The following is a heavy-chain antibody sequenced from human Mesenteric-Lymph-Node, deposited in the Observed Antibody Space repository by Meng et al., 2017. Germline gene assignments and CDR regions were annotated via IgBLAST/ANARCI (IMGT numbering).Heavy chain of an antibody. CDR1: GYTFTSYA. J-gene: IGHJ5*02. CDR2: ISAYNGNA. D-gene: IGHD2-2*01. Sequence: QVQLVQSGAEVKKPGASVKISCQASGYTFTSYAVTGVRQAPGQGLEWMGWISAYNGNANYAQNLQGRVTMTTDTSSSTAYMDLRNLRSDDTAVYYCARVGYCSGTSCYALANWFDPWGQGTLVTVSS. V-gene: IGHV1-18*01. CDR3: ARVGYCSGTSCYALANWFDP.